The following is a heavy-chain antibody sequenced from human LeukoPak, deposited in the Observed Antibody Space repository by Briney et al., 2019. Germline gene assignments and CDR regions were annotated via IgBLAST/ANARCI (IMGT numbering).Heavy chain of an antibody. V-gene: IGHV1-2*02. CDR3: ARVMEPDYDSSGYYC. D-gene: IGHD3-22*01. CDR1: GYTFTGYY. CDR2: INPNSGGT. J-gene: IGHJ4*02. Sequence: ASVKVSCKASGYTFTGYYMHWVRQAPGQGLEWMGWINPNSGGTNYAQKLQGRVTMTTDTSTSTAYMELRSLRSDDTAVYYCARVMEPDYDSSGYYCWGQGTLVNVSS.